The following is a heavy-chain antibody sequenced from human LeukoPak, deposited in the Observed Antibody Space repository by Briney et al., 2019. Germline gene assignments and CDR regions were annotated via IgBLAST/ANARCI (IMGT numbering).Heavy chain of an antibody. CDR3: ARSLPFDY. J-gene: IGHJ4*02. CDR1: GYSISSGYY. CDR2: IYHSGST. V-gene: IGHV4-38-2*02. Sequence: SETLSLTCTVSGYSISSGYYWGWIRQPPGKGLEWIGSIYHSGSTYYNPSLESRVTISVDTSKNQFSLKLSSVTAADTAVYYCARSLPFDYWGQGTLVIVSS.